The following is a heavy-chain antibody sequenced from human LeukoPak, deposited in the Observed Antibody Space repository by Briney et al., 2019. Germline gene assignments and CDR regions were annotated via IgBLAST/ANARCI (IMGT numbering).Heavy chain of an antibody. J-gene: IGHJ4*02. CDR1: GFTFDDYG. D-gene: IGHD4-17*01. V-gene: IGHV3-48*01. CDR2: ISSSSSTI. Sequence: GGSLRLSCAASGFTFDDYGMSWVRQAPGKGLEWVSYISSSSSTIYYADSVKGRFTISRDNAKNSLYLQMNSLRAEDTAVYYCARTNDYGDYGVDYWGQGTLVTVSS. CDR3: ARTNDYGDYGVDY.